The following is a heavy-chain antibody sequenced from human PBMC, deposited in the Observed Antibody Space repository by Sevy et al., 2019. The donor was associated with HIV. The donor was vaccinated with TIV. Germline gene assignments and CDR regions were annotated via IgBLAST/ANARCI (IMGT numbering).Heavy chain of an antibody. CDR3: TRDYYYDSRNDAFDI. CDR2: IRSKAYGGTT. J-gene: IGHJ3*02. Sequence: GGSLRLSCTASGFTFGDYAMSWFRQAPGKGLERVGFIRSKAYGGTTEYAASVKGRFTISRDDSKSIAYLQMNSLKTEDTAVYYCTRDYYYDSRNDAFDIWGQGTMVTVSS. D-gene: IGHD3-22*01. CDR1: GFTFGDYA. V-gene: IGHV3-49*03.